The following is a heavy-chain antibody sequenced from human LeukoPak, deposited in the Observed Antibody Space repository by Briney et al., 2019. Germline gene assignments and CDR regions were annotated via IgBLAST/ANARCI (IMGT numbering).Heavy chain of an antibody. J-gene: IGHJ4*02. CDR3: ARNPFEY. Sequence: SETLSLTCAVYGGSFSGYYWSWIRQPPGKGLEWIGEINHSGSTNYNPSLKSRVTISVDKSKNQFSLRLSSVTAADTAVYYCARNPFEYWGQGTLVTVSS. CDR2: INHSGST. V-gene: IGHV4-34*01. CDR1: GGSFSGYY.